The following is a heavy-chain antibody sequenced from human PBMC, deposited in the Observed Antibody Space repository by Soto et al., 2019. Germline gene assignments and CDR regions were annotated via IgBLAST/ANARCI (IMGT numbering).Heavy chain of an antibody. CDR1: GFSFTSW. D-gene: IGHD6-13*01. V-gene: IGHV3-74*01. CDR2: INHDGTST. J-gene: IGHJ4*02. CDR3: ARGQGGNSNSWHDY. Sequence: EVQLVESGGGLVQPGGSLRLSCAASGFSFTSWMHWVRQVPGKGLEWVSRINHDGTSTSYADSVKGRFTISRDSAKKTLYLEMNSLRVEDTAVYYCARGQGGNSNSWHDYWGQGTLVTVSS.